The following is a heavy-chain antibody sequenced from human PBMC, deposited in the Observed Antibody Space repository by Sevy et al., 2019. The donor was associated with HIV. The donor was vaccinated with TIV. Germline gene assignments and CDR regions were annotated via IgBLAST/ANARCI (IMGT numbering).Heavy chain of an antibody. CDR3: AKWGGDYSGDSLHH. CDR1: GFIFSSHG. D-gene: IGHD2-21*02. CDR2: ITSFDGSNK. J-gene: IGHJ5*02. Sequence: QLGGSLRLSCAASGFIFSSHGMQWVRHAPGKGLEWVAAITSFDGSNKYYADSVKGRFTISRDNSKNTVYLQMNNLRPEDTAVYYCAKWGGDYSGDSLHHWGQRILVTVSS. V-gene: IGHV3-30*18.